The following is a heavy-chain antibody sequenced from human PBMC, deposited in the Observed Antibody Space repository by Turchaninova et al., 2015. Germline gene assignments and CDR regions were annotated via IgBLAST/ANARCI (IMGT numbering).Heavy chain of an antibody. CDR3: AKDPNGDYXGTFXX. J-gene: IGHJ3*01. Sequence: EVQLLESGGGLVRPGGSLRRSCAASGLTFSNYGMSWVRQALGKGLGGVSFIGGSGECTQYXXXVRXXXTIXXNNSXHTLYXXMNXLXAEDTATXXXAKDPNGDYXGTFXXRGQGTMVTXSS. CDR2: IGGSGECT. V-gene: IGHV3-23*01. D-gene: IGHD2-8*01. CDR1: GLTFSNYG.